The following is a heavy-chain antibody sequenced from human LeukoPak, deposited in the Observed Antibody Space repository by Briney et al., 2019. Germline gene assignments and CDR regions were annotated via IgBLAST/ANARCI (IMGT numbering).Heavy chain of an antibody. CDR1: GFTFISYA. CDR2: SSSNGGST. D-gene: IGHD6-19*01. J-gene: IGHJ6*02. CDR3: ARSITVAGTLGYYYYGMDV. V-gene: IGHV3-64*01. Sequence: EGSLRLSCAPSGFTFISYAMQWVRQAPGKGREYVSASSSNGGSTYYANSVKGRFTISRDNSKNPLYLQMGSLRAEDMAVYYCARSITVAGTLGYYYYGMDVWGQGTTVTVSS.